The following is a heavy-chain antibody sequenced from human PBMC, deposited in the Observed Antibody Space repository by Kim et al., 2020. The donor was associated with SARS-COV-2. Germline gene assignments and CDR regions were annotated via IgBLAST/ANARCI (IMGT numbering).Heavy chain of an antibody. D-gene: IGHD6-19*01. CDR3: ARRRAVAGTLDY. Sequence: GGSLRLSCTASGFTFSSYAMSWVRQAPGKGLEWVSIITGSAGYTYYGDSVRGRFTISRDNSKNTLYLQMTGLRAEDTAVYLCARRRAVAGTLDYWGQGTLVTVSS. J-gene: IGHJ4*02. CDR2: ITGSAGYT. V-gene: IGHV3-23*01. CDR1: GFTFSSYA.